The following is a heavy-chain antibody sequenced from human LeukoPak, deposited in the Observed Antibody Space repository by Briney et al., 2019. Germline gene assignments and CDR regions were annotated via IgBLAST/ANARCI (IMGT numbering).Heavy chain of an antibody. CDR3: ASFPLRGYRPVRRFDY. CDR2: IYTSGST. D-gene: IGHD3-10*01. Sequence: PSETLSLTCTVSGGSISSGSYYWSWIRQPAGKGLEWIGRIYTSGSTNYNPSLKSRVTISVDTSKNQFSLKLSSVTAADTAVYYCASFPLRGYRPVRRFDYWGQGTLVTVSS. CDR1: GGSISSGSYY. V-gene: IGHV4-61*02. J-gene: IGHJ4*02.